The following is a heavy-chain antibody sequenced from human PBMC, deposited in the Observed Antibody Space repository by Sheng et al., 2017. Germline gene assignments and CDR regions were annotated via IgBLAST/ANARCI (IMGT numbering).Heavy chain of an antibody. V-gene: IGHV3-7*01. D-gene: IGHD6-13*01. CDR1: GFTFSGYW. CDR3: ARDPGIAAAGTVGHFDL. Sequence: EVQLVESGGGLVQPGESLRLSCAASGFTFSGYWMSWVRQVPGKGPEWVANIKQDGSDRYYVDSVKGRFTISRDNAKNSLYLQMNSLRDEDTAVYYCARDPGIAAAGTVGHFDLWGRGTLVIVSS. CDR2: IKQDGSDR. J-gene: IGHJ2*01.